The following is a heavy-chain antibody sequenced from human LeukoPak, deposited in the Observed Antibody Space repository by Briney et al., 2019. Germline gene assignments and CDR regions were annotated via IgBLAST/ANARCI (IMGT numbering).Heavy chain of an antibody. CDR3: AKAHSGSYYDFDY. V-gene: IGHV3-9*01. CDR1: VFTFDDYA. Sequence: GGSLRLSCAASVFTFDDYAMHWVRQAPGKGLEWVSGINWNSDSIDYADSVKGRFTTSRDNAKNSLYLQMNSLRAEDTALYYCAKAHSGSYYDFDYWGQGTLVTVSS. CDR2: INWNSDSI. J-gene: IGHJ4*02. D-gene: IGHD1-26*01.